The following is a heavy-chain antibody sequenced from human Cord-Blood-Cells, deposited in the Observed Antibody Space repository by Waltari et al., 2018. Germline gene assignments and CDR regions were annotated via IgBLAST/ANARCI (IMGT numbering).Heavy chain of an antibody. J-gene: IGHJ4*02. CDR3: AGSARGYSYGGYDY. V-gene: IGHV1-69*09. CDR2: IIPTLGIA. CDR1: GGTFSSYA. Sequence: QVQLVQSGAEVKKPGSSVKESCKASGGTFSSYAISWVRQAPRKGLEWMGRIIPTLGIANYAKKFQRRVTISADESTSTVYMELRSLRSEDTAVYYCAGSARGYSYGGYDYWGQGTLVTVSS. D-gene: IGHD5-18*01.